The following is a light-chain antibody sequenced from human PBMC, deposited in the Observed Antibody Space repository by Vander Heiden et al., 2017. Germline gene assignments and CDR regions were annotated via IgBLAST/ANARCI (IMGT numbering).Light chain of an antibody. Sequence: EIVVTQSPATLSVSPGERATLSCRASQSVSSNLAWYQQKPGQAPRLLIYGASTRATGIPARFSSLQSEDFAVYYCQQYNNWPPKTFGQGTKVEIK. J-gene: IGKJ1*01. CDR1: QSVSSN. CDR2: GAS. CDR3: QQYNNWPPKT. V-gene: IGKV3-15*01.